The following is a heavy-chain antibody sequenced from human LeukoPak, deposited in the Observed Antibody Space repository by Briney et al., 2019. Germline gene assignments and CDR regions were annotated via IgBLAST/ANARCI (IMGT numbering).Heavy chain of an antibody. CDR1: RFTFSSYD. CDR3: ARAPDSSGYYYHFDY. V-gene: IGHV3-30*03. J-gene: IGHJ4*02. D-gene: IGHD3-22*01. Sequence: GGSLRLSCAASRFTFSSYDMYWVRQAPGKGLEWVAIISYGGNNQNYAESVKGRFTISRDNTKNTVYLQMNSLRPEDTAVYYCARAPDSSGYYYHFDYWGQGTLVTVSS. CDR2: ISYGGNNQ.